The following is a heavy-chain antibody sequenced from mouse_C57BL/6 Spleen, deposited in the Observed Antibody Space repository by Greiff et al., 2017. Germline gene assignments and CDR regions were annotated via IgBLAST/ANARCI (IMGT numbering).Heavy chain of an antibody. CDR2: ISYDGSN. CDR1: GYSITSGYY. CDR3: ARGGGSSYSYWYFDV. D-gene: IGHD1-1*01. J-gene: IGHJ1*03. Sequence: DVKLVESGPGLVKPSQSLSLTCSVTGYSITSGYYWNWIRQFPGNKLEWMGYISYDGSNNYNPSLKNRISITRDTSKNQFFLKLNSVTTEDTATYYCARGGGSSYSYWYFDVWGTGTTVTVSS. V-gene: IGHV3-6*01.